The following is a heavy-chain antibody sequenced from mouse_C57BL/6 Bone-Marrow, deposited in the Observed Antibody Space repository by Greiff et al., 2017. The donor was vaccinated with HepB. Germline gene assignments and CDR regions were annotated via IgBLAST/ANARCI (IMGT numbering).Heavy chain of an antibody. CDR2: INYDGSST. Sequence: EVMLVESEGGLVQPGSSMKLSCTASGFTFSDYYMAWVRQVPDKGLEWVANINYDGSSTYYLDSLKSRFIISRDNAKNILYLQMSSLKSDDTDTYDCAREYYGSSLYVDVWGTGTTVTVSS. CDR1: GFTFSDYY. D-gene: IGHD1-1*01. CDR3: AREYYGSSLYVDV. J-gene: IGHJ1*03. V-gene: IGHV5-16*01.